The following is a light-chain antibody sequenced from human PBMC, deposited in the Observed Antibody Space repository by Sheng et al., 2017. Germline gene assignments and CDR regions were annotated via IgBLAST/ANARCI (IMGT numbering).Light chain of an antibody. Sequence: IRMTQSPSSLSASVGDRVTIACRASQTISNYLNWYHQRPGQAPKLLISAVSSLQSGVPSRISGSGSGTDFTLTISSLQPEDFGTYHCQQSFSAPRTFGQGTRVEIK. CDR1: QTISNY. CDR3: QQSFSAPRT. J-gene: IGKJ1*01. CDR2: AVS. V-gene: IGKV1-39*01.